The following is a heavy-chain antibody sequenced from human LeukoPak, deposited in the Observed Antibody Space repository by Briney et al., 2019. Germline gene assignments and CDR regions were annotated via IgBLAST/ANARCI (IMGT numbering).Heavy chain of an antibody. D-gene: IGHD4-23*01. J-gene: IGHJ6*02. CDR1: GGTFSSYA. Sequence: SVKVSCKASGGTFSSYAISWVRQAPGQGLEWMGRIIPILGIANYAQKFQGRVTITPDKSTSTAYMELSSLRSEDTAVYYCARDRGFDYGGNSGSHYYYGMDVWGQGTTVTVSS. CDR2: IIPILGIA. V-gene: IGHV1-69*04. CDR3: ARDRGFDYGGNSGSHYYYGMDV.